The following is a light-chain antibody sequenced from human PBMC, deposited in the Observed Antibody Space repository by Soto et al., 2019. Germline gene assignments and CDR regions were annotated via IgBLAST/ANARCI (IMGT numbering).Light chain of an antibody. Sequence: QSVLTQPASVSRSPGQSITISCTGSSTDVGGYNYVSWYQQHPGKAPKVMIYEVSNRPSGVSNRFSGSKSGNTASLTISGLQAEDEADYYCSSYTSSSTYVFGTGTRSPS. CDR1: STDVGGYNY. V-gene: IGLV2-14*01. CDR2: EVS. CDR3: SSYTSSSTYV. J-gene: IGLJ1*01.